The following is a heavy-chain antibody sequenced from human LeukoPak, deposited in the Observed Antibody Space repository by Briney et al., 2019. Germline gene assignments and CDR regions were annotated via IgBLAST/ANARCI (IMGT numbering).Heavy chain of an antibody. CDR1: GGTFSSYA. Sequence: SVKVPCKASGGTFSSYAISWVRQAPGQGLEWMGRIIPIFGTANYAQKFQGRVTITTDESTSTAYMELSSLRSEDTAVYYCASGGSGSYYNEPVDYWGQGTLVTVSS. CDR3: ASGGSGSYYNEPVDY. D-gene: IGHD3-10*01. J-gene: IGHJ4*02. CDR2: IIPIFGTA. V-gene: IGHV1-69*05.